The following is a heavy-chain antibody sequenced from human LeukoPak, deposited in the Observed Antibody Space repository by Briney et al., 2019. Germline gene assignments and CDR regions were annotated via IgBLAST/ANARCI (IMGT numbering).Heavy chain of an antibody. CDR2: IDPDGGST. V-gene: IGHV3-74*01. Sequence: GGSLRLSCAASGFTFSSFWMHWVRQAPGKGLVWVSRIDPDGGSTYYADSVKGRFTISRDNAKNSLHLQMNSLRAEDTAFYYCAKDRSATTIIKGIDYWGQGTLVTVSS. J-gene: IGHJ4*02. CDR1: GFTFSSFW. D-gene: IGHD3-22*01. CDR3: AKDRSATTIIKGIDY.